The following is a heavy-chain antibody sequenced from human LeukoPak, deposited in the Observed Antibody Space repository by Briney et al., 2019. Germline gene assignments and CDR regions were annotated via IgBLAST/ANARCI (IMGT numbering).Heavy chain of an antibody. Sequence: GGSLRLSCAASGFTISGYWMHWVRQAPGKGLVWVSRISGDGSITAYADSVKGRFTISRDNAKNTLYLQMNSLRAEDTAVYYCARAVPRRSAAGTYWFDPWGQGTLVTVSS. CDR1: GFTISGYW. D-gene: IGHD6-13*01. J-gene: IGHJ5*02. CDR3: ARAVPRRSAAGTYWFDP. CDR2: ISGDGSIT. V-gene: IGHV3-74*01.